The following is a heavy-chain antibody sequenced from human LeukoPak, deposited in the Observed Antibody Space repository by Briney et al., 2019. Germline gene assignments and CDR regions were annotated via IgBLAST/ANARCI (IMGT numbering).Heavy chain of an antibody. V-gene: IGHV3-66*02. CDR3: ARATYYDYVWGSYLDY. D-gene: IGHD3-16*02. J-gene: IGHJ4*02. Sequence: GGSLRLSCAASGFTVSSNYMSWVRQAPGKGLEWVSVIYSGGSTYYADSVKGRFTISRDNSKNTLYLQVNSLRAEDTAVYYCARATYYDYVWGSYLDYWGQGTLVTVSS. CDR2: IYSGGST. CDR1: GFTVSSNY.